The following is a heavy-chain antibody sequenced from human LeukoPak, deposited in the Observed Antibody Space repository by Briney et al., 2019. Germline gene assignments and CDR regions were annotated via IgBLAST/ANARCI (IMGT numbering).Heavy chain of an antibody. Sequence: KPSETLSLTCTVSGGSISSYTGSGFGKPPGKGLEGMGYIYYSGSTNYNPSLKSRVTISVDTSKNQFSLKLSSVTAADTAVYYCARLLYDSSGYIYGMDVWGQGTTVTVSS. CDR1: GGSISSYT. CDR3: ARLLYDSSGYIYGMDV. D-gene: IGHD3-22*01. J-gene: IGHJ6*02. V-gene: IGHV4-59*08. CDR2: IYYSGST.